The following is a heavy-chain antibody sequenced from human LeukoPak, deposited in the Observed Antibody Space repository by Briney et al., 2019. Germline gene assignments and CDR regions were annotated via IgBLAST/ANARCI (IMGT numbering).Heavy chain of an antibody. CDR3: AKDHSFLLAEYFQH. J-gene: IGHJ1*01. Sequence: GGSLRLSCVPSGITFSNSALSWVRQAPGKGLEWVSSISSSSSYIYYADSVKGRFTISRDNSKNTLYLQMNSLRAEDTAVYYCAKDHSFLLAEYFQHWGQGTLVTVSS. V-gene: IGHV3-23*01. CDR2: ISSSSSYI. D-gene: IGHD4-11*01. CDR1: GITFSNSA.